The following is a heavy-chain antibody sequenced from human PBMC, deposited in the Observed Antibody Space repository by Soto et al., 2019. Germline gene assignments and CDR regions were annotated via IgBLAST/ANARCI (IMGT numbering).Heavy chain of an antibody. CDR3: TTDFRIGGSSGLWGSGRRRYYYYGMDV. Sequence: GGSLRLSCAASGFTFSNAWMSWVRQAPGKGLEWVGRIKSKTDGGTTDYAAPVKGRFTISRDDSKNTLYLQMNSLKTEDTAVYYCTTDFRIGGSSGLWGSGRRRYYYYGMDVWGQGTTVTVSS. CDR1: GFTFSNAW. J-gene: IGHJ6*02. V-gene: IGHV3-15*01. D-gene: IGHD6-19*01. CDR2: IKSKTDGGTT.